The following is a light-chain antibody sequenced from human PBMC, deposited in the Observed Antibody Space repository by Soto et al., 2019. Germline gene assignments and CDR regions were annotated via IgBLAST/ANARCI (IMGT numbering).Light chain of an antibody. CDR3: QQYGSAPVT. J-gene: IGKJ3*01. Sequence: DIVLTQSPGTLSLSPGERAILSCRASQTVTNSKLAWYQQKPGQAPRLLMYGASSRATGIPDRFSGSGSGTDFTLTISRLEPEDFAVYSCQQYGSAPVTFGPGTKVDIK. CDR1: QTVTNSK. CDR2: GAS. V-gene: IGKV3-20*01.